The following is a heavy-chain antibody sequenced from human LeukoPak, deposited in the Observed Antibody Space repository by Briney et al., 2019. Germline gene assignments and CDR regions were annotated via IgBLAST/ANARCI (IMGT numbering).Heavy chain of an antibody. Sequence: SETLSLTCAVSGYSISSGYSWGWIRQPPGKGLEWIGYIYHSGSTYYNPSLKSRVTISVDTSKNQFSLKLSSVTAADTAVYYCARTNYYGSGNYAKFDYWAQGTLVTVSS. CDR2: IYHSGST. J-gene: IGHJ4*02. CDR3: ARTNYYGSGNYAKFDY. D-gene: IGHD3-10*01. V-gene: IGHV4-38-2*01. CDR1: GYSISSGYS.